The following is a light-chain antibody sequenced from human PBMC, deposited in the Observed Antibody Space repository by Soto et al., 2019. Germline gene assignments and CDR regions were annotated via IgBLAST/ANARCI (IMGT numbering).Light chain of an antibody. CDR3: QSYDSRLSGSVV. V-gene: IGLV1-40*01. Sequence: QSVLTQPPSVSGAPGQRVTISCTGSSSNIGAGYDVHWYQQLPGTALKLLIYGNNNRPSGVPDRFSGSKSGTSASLAITGLQAEDEADYSCQSYDSRLSGSVVFGGGTKLTVL. CDR1: SSNIGAGYD. J-gene: IGLJ2*01. CDR2: GNN.